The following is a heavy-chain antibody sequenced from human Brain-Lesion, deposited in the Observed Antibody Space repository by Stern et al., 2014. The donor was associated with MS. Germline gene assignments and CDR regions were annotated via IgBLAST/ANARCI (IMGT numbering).Heavy chain of an antibody. D-gene: IGHD5-18*01. V-gene: IGHV4-61*02. CDR3: ARETGGYTYGDTDFFDY. CDR2: IYSTGST. CDR1: GGSISSGSFY. Sequence: QVQLQESGPGLVKPSQTLSLTCIVSGGSISSGSFYWNWIRQPAGKGLEWIGRIYSTGSTNYNPYLKSRVTISGDTSKNPFPLKLFSMTAADTAVYYCARETGGYTYGDTDFFDYWGQGALVTVSS. J-gene: IGHJ4*02.